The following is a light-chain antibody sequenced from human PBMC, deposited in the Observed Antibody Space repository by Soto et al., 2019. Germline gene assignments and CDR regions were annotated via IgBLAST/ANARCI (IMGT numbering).Light chain of an antibody. CDR2: EAS. V-gene: IGKV1-5*03. CDR3: QQYYSYPWT. CDR1: ETINTL. J-gene: IGKJ1*01. Sequence: DIQRTQSPSTLSASVGDRVTLTCRASETINTLLAWYQQKPGKAPKLLIYEASSLQSGGPSRFSGSGSGTEFTLTVSSLQSDDFANYYCQQYYSYPWTFGQGTKGEIK.